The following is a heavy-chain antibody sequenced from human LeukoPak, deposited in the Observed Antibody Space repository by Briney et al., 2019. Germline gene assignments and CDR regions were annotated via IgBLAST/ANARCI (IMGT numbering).Heavy chain of an antibody. J-gene: IGHJ3*02. D-gene: IGHD3-10*01. CDR1: GYTLTELS. Sequence: SVKVSCKVSGYTLTELSMHCVRQAPGQGLEWVGGIIPIFGTANYAQKFQGRVTITTDESTSTAYMELSSLRSEDTAVYYCARDSRVEMVRLTGGAFDIWGQGTMVTVSS. V-gene: IGHV1-69*05. CDR2: IIPIFGTA. CDR3: ARDSRVEMVRLTGGAFDI.